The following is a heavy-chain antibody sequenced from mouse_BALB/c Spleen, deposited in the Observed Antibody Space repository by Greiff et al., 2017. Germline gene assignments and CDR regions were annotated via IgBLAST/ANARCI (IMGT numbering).Heavy chain of an antibody. D-gene: IGHD1-1*01. Sequence: DVQLVESGPGLVKPSQSLSLTCSVTGYSITSGYFWYWIRQFPGNKLEWMGYISYDGSNNYNPSLKNRISITRDTSKNQFFLKLNSVTTEDTATYYCAREEGYYGGSYVGAYWGQGTLVTVSA. V-gene: IGHV3-6*02. CDR3: AREEGYYGGSYVGAY. CDR1: GYSITSGYF. CDR2: ISYDGSN. J-gene: IGHJ3*01.